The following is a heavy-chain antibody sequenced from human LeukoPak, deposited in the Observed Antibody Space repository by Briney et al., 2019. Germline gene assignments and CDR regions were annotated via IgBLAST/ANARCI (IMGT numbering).Heavy chain of an antibody. CDR1: GFTFSSYG. J-gene: IGHJ4*02. Sequence: GGSLRLSCAASGFTFSSYGMHWVRQAPGKGLEWVAVISYDGSNKYYADSVKGRFTISRDNSKNTLYLQMNSLRAEDTAVYYCAIGGRLVVVAATWGDYWGQGTLVTVSS. CDR2: ISYDGSNK. V-gene: IGHV3-30*03. CDR3: AIGGRLVVVAATWGDY. D-gene: IGHD2-15*01.